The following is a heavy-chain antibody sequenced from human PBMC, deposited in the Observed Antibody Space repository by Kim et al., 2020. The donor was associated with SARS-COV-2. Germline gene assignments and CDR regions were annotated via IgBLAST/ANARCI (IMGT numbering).Heavy chain of an antibody. Sequence: SETLSLTCAVYGGSFSGYYWSWIRQPPGKGLEWIGEINHSGSTNYNPSLKSRVTISVDTSKNQFSLKLSSVTAADTAVYYCARMDVSQAFDIWGQGTMVT. J-gene: IGHJ3*02. CDR2: INHSGST. CDR3: ARMDVSQAFDI. CDR1: GGSFSGYY. V-gene: IGHV4-34*01.